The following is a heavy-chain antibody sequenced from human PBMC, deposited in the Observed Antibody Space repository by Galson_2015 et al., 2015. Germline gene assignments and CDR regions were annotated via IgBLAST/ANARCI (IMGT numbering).Heavy chain of an antibody. D-gene: IGHD2-2*01. Sequence: SLRLSCAASGFTFSSYAMGWVRQAPGKGLEWVSGISGSGGTTYYADSVKGRFTISRDNSKNTLYLQMNSLRGEDTAVYYCARGGYDCSTTSCYGDGFDIWGQGTMVTVSS. CDR2: ISGSGGTT. J-gene: IGHJ3*02. V-gene: IGHV3-23*01. CDR1: GFTFSSYA. CDR3: ARGGYDCSTTSCYGDGFDI.